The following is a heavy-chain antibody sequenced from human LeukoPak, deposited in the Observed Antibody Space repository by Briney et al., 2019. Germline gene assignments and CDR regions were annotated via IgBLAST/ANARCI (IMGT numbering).Heavy chain of an antibody. CDR3: ARDIAAHGY. Sequence: SETLSLTCSVSGGSISTYYWSWIRQPPGKGLEWIGYIYYTGTTNYNPSLRSRVTISVDTSRNQFSLRLSSVTAADTAVYYCARDIAAHGYWGQGTLVTVSS. J-gene: IGHJ4*02. CDR2: IYYTGTT. V-gene: IGHV4-59*01. D-gene: IGHD6-6*01. CDR1: GGSISTYY.